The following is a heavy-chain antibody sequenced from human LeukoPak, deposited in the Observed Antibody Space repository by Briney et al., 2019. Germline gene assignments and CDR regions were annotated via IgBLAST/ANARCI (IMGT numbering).Heavy chain of an antibody. CDR2: IRSKANSYAT. CDR3: TRLGVGILTTVTDTYFDI. J-gene: IGHJ3*02. Sequence: GGSLRLSCAASGFTFSGSAMHWVRQASGKGLEWVGRIRSKANSYATAYAASVKGRFTISRDDSKNTAYLQMNSLKTEDTGVCFCTRLGVGILTTVTDTYFDIWGQGTMVTVSS. D-gene: IGHD4-17*01. CDR1: GFTFSGSA. V-gene: IGHV3-73*01.